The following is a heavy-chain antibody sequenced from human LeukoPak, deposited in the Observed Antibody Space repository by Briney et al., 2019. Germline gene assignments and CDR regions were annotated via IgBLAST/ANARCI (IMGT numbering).Heavy chain of an antibody. D-gene: IGHD3-10*01. Sequence: SETLSLTCTVSGGSISSYYWSWIRQPAGKGLEWIGRIYTSGSTNYNPSLKSRVTMSVDTSKNQFSLKLSSVTAADTAVYYCARLYMVRGVRTLDYWGQGTLVTVSS. J-gene: IGHJ4*02. CDR3: ARLYMVRGVRTLDY. V-gene: IGHV4-4*07. CDR2: IYTSGST. CDR1: GGSISSYY.